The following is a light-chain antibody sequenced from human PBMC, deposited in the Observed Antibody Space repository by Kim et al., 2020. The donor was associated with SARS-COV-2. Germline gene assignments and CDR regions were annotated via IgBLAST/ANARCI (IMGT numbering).Light chain of an antibody. CDR1: SSDVGGYNA. CDR3: SSYTGTSTGI. CDR2: DVI. V-gene: IGLV2-14*01. J-gene: IGLJ2*01. Sequence: QSALTQPASVSGSPGQSITISCTGTSSDVGGYNAVSWYQQHQGKAPKLTIYDVIKRPSVVSNRFSGSKSGNTAFLTISGLQAEDEADYYCSSYTGTSTGIFGGGTQLTAL.